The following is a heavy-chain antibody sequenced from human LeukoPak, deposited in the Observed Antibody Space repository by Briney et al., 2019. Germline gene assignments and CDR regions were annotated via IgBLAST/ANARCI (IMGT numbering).Heavy chain of an antibody. CDR1: GGSISSYY. J-gene: IGHJ4*02. CDR2: IYYSGST. CDR3: ARDRRGYYYGWGSYYDPYYFDY. V-gene: IGHV4-59*01. Sequence: SETLSLTCTVSGGSISSYYWSWIRQPPGKGLEWIGYIYYSGSTNYNPSLKSRVTISVDTSKNQFSLKLSSVTAADTAVYYCARDRRGYYYGWGSYYDPYYFDYWGQGTLVTVSS. D-gene: IGHD3-10*01.